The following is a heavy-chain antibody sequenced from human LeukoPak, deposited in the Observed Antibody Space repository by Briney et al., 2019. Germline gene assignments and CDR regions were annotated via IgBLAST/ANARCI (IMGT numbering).Heavy chain of an antibody. J-gene: IGHJ4*02. V-gene: IGHV3-7*03. D-gene: IGHD3-16*01. CDR1: GLTFSNYW. CDR2: IKQDGSEK. CDR3: ARDGFGTGSN. Sequence: SGGSLRLSCAASGLTFSNYWMDWVRQAPGKGPEWVANIKQDGSEKNYVDSEKGRLIISRDNAKNSLYLQMNTLRADDTAVYYCARDGFGTGSNWGQGTLVTVSS.